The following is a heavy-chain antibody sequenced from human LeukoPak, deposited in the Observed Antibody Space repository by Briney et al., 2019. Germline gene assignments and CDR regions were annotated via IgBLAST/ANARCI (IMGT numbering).Heavy chain of an antibody. V-gene: IGHV4-39*01. J-gene: IGHJ5*02. D-gene: IGHD3-3*01. CDR2: FYYSGTT. CDR1: GGSITSTSYY. Sequence: PSETLSLTCTVSGGSITSTSYYWGWIRQPPGKGLEWIGSFYYSGTTYYNPSLKSRVTISVDTSKTQFSLEVNSVTAADTAVYYCARRPIFGVVKEAFDAWGQGTLVTVSS. CDR3: ARRPIFGVVKEAFDA.